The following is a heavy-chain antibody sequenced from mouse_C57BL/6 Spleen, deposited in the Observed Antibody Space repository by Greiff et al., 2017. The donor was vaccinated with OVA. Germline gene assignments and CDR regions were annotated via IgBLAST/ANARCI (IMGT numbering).Heavy chain of an antibody. Sequence: QVQLQQSGAELVRPGTSVKVSCKASGYAFTNYLIEWVKQRPGQGLEWIGVINPGSGGTNYNEEFKGKATLTADKSSSTAYMQLSSLTSEDSAVYFCAREGTFAYWGQGTLVTVSA. D-gene: IGHD3-3*01. V-gene: IGHV1-54*01. CDR1: GYAFTNYL. J-gene: IGHJ3*01. CDR2: INPGSGGT. CDR3: AREGTFAY.